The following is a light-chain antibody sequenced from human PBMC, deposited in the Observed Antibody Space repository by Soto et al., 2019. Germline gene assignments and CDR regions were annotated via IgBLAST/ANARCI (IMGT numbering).Light chain of an antibody. Sequence: QLVLTQSPSISASPGASVKLTCTLSSGHSSYVIAWHQQQPEKGPRYLMKVRSDGSHNKGDGIPDRFSGSSSGAERYLTISSLQSEDEADYYCQTWGTGLGVFGGGTQLTVL. CDR3: QTWGTGLGV. V-gene: IGLV4-69*01. CDR1: SGHSSYV. J-gene: IGLJ3*02. CDR2: VRSDGSH.